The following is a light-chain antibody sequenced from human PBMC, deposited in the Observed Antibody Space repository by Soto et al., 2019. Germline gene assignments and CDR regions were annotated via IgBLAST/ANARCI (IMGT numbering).Light chain of an antibody. Sequence: QSALTQPPSASGSLGQSVTISCTGTSSDVGGYNYVSWHQQHPGKAPKVMIYEVTKRPPGVPDRFSGSKSGNTASLTVSGLQAEDETDYYCSSFAGGDNPVQLGEGTKLTVL. CDR3: SSFAGGDNPVQ. CDR2: EVT. V-gene: IGLV2-8*01. CDR1: SSDVGGYNY. J-gene: IGLJ2*01.